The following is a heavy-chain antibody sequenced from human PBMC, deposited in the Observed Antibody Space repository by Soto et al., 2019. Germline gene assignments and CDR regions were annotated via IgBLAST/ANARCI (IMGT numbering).Heavy chain of an antibody. V-gene: IGHV4-30-4*01. CDR2: IYFTGST. CDR3: ARGAVLDVVAASKRDLDP. CDR1: GDTVNNGDYF. Sequence: SETLSLTCTVSGDTVNNGDYFWSWIRQSPGKGLEWLGYIYFTGSTYYSPSLKSRLHISMDKSKNHFSLEMTSVTVADTAVYFCARGAVLDVVAASKRDLDPWGPG. J-gene: IGHJ5*02. D-gene: IGHD5-12*01.